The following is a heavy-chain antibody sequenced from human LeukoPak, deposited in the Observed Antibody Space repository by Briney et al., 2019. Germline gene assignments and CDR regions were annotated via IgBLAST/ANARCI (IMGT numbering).Heavy chain of an antibody. Sequence: SETLSLTCTVSGGSISSYYWSWIRQPPGKGLEWLGYIYYSGSTNYNPSLKSRVTISVDTSRNQLSLKLSSVTAADTAVYYCARASFGYSYGLFDYWGQGTLVTVSS. V-gene: IGHV4-59*01. D-gene: IGHD5-18*01. J-gene: IGHJ4*02. CDR1: GGSISSYY. CDR2: IYYSGST. CDR3: ARASFGYSYGLFDY.